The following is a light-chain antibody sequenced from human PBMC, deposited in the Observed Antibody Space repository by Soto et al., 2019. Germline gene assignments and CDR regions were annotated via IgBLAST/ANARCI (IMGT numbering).Light chain of an antibody. CDR3: HQYGSLPWA. Sequence: EIVLTQSPDTLSLSAGERATLSCWASQSVSSNYLAWYQQKPGQTPRPLIYGASNRATGIPDRFSGSGSGTDFTLTISRLEPEDSAVYYCHQYGSLPWAFGQGTKVDIK. J-gene: IGKJ1*01. V-gene: IGKV3-20*01. CDR2: GAS. CDR1: QSVSSNY.